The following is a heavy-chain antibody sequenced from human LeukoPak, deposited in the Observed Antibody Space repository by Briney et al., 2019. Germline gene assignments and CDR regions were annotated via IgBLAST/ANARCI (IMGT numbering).Heavy chain of an antibody. J-gene: IGHJ4*02. V-gene: IGHV1-69*05. D-gene: IGHD5-18*01. CDR2: IIPIFGTA. Sequence: GSSVKVSCKASGGTFSSYAISWVRQAPGQGLEWMGRIIPIFGTANYAQKFQGRVTITTDESTSTAYMELSSLRSEDMAVYYCARGGYSYGAYYFDYWGQGTLVTASS. CDR1: GGTFSSYA. CDR3: ARGGYSYGAYYFDY.